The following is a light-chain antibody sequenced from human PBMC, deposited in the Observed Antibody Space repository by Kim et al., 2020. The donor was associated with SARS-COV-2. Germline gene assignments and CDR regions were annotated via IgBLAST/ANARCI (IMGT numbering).Light chain of an antibody. CDR1: QSVSDSN. CDR3: QQYGYSPWT. J-gene: IGKJ1*01. Sequence: EIVLTQYPGTLSLSPGVRATLSCRASQSVSDSNLAWYQHKPGRAPRLLIYGASTRATGIPDRFSGSGSGTDFTLTISRLEPEDFAMYYCQQYGYSPWTFGQGTKVDIK. CDR2: GAS. V-gene: IGKV3-20*01.